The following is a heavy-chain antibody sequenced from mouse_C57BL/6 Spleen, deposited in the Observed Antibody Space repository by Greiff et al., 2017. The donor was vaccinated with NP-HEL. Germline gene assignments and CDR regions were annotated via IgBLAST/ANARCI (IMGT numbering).Heavy chain of an antibody. Sequence: DVKLQESGGGLVQPGGSMKLSCVASGFTFSNYWLNWVRQSPEKGLEWVAQIRLKSDNYATHYAESVKGRFTISRDDSKSSVYLQMNNLRAEDTGSYYCTEELYFDYWGQGTTLTVSS. V-gene: IGHV6-3*01. CDR3: TEELYFDY. CDR1: GFTFSNYW. CDR2: IRLKSDNYAT. J-gene: IGHJ2*01.